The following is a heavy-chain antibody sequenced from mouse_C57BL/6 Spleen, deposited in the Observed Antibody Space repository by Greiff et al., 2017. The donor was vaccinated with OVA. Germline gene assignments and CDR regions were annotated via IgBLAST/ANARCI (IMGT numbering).Heavy chain of an antibody. J-gene: IGHJ3*01. CDR3: AREGSYDSPWFAY. D-gene: IGHD2-4*01. Sequence: VKLQQPGAELVRPGTSVKLSCKASGYTFTSYWMHWVKQRPGQGLEWIGVIDPSDSYTNYNQKFKGKATLTVDTSSSTAYMQLSSLTSEDSAVYYCAREGSYDSPWFAYWGQGTLVTVSA. V-gene: IGHV1-59*01. CDR2: IDPSDSYT. CDR1: GYTFTSYW.